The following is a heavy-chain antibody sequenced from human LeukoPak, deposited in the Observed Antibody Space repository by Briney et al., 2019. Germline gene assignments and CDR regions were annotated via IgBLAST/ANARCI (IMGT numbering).Heavy chain of an antibody. CDR3: ARDVGDYYDSSGHLDY. V-gene: IGHV3-48*02. Sequence: GGSLRLSCAAPGFTFSSYSMNWVRQAPGRGLEWVSYISSSSSTIYYADSVKGRFTISRDNAKNSLYLQMNSLRDEDTAVYYCARDVGDYYDSSGHLDYWGQGTLVTVSS. CDR2: ISSSSSTI. D-gene: IGHD3-22*01. CDR1: GFTFSSYS. J-gene: IGHJ4*02.